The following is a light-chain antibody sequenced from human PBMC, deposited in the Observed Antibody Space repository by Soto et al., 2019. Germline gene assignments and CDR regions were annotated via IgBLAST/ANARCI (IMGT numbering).Light chain of an antibody. J-gene: IGKJ5*01. CDR3: QHYAGGSRIT. V-gene: IGKV3-20*01. CDR1: QSVSSR. CDR2: GAS. Sequence: EIVMTQSPGTLSLSRGERATLSCRASQSVSSRLAWYQHKPGQAPRLLISGASSRATGIPDRFSGSGFGTDFTLTISRLEPEDFALYYCQHYAGGSRITFGQGTRLEI.